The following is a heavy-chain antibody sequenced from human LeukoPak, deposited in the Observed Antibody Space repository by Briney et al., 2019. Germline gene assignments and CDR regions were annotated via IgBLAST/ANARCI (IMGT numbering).Heavy chain of an antibody. V-gene: IGHV1-18*01. Sequence: ASVKVSCKASGYTFTSYGISWVRQAPGQGLEWMGWISAYNGNTNYAQKLQGRVTMTTDTSTSTAYMELRGLRSDDTAVYYCARDRRIAARPSLWFDPWGQGTLVTVSS. CDR1: GYTFTSYG. J-gene: IGHJ5*02. CDR3: ARDRRIAARPSLWFDP. D-gene: IGHD6-6*01. CDR2: ISAYNGNT.